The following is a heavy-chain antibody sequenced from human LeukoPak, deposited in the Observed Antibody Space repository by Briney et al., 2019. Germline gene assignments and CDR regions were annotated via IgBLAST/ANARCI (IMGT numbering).Heavy chain of an antibody. Sequence: SETLSLTCAVYGGSFSGYYWSWIRQPPGKGLEWIGEINHSGSTNSNPSLKSRVTISVDASKNQFSLKLSSVTAADTAVYYCARGGWELPEGSLDYWGQGTLVTVSS. CDR1: GGSFSGYY. J-gene: IGHJ4*02. CDR2: INHSGST. V-gene: IGHV4-34*01. CDR3: ARGGWELPEGSLDY. D-gene: IGHD1-26*01.